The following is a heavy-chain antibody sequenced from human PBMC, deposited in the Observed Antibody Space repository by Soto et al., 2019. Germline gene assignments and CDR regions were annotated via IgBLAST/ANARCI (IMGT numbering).Heavy chain of an antibody. V-gene: IGHV4-34*01. Sequence: TSETLSLTCAVYGGSFSGYYWSWIRQPPGKGLEWIGEINHSGSTNYNPSLKSRVTISVDTSKNQFSLGLSSVAAADTAVYYCARGPITTNPRFDPWGQGTLVTVSS. CDR1: GGSFSGYY. D-gene: IGHD3-22*01. CDR2: INHSGST. CDR3: ARGPITTNPRFDP. J-gene: IGHJ5*02.